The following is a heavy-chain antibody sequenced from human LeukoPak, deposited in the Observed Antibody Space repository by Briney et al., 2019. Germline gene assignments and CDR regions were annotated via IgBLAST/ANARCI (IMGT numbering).Heavy chain of an antibody. Sequence: SVKVSCXASGGTFTSYAISWVRQAPGQGLEWMGGIIPIFGTANYAQKFQGRVTITADESTSTAYMELSSLRSEDTAVYYCARCYDFWSGLYYFDYWGQGTLVTVSS. D-gene: IGHD3-3*01. CDR3: ARCYDFWSGLYYFDY. CDR1: GGTFTSYA. J-gene: IGHJ4*02. V-gene: IGHV1-69*13. CDR2: IIPIFGTA.